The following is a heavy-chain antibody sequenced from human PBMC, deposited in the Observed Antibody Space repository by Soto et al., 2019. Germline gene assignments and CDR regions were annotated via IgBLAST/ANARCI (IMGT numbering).Heavy chain of an antibody. CDR3: ARLRGLGMDV. CDR1: GYSFTSYW. CDR2: IDPSDSYT. V-gene: IGHV5-10-1*01. Sequence: GESLKVSCKGSGYSFTSYWISWVRQMPGKGLEWMGRIDPSDSYTNYTPSFQVHVTISADKSISTAYLQWSSLKASDTAMYYCARLRGLGMDVWGKGTTVTVSS. J-gene: IGHJ6*04.